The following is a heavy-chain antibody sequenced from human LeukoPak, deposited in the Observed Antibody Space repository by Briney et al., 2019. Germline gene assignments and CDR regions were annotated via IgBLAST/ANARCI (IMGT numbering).Heavy chain of an antibody. CDR3: ARVGDYALKD. J-gene: IGHJ4*02. CDR2: IYYSGST. CDR1: GGSISSYY. V-gene: IGHV4-59*12. Sequence: SETLSLTCTVSGGSISSYYWSWIRQPPGKGLEWIGYIYYSGSTNYNPSLKSRVSMSVDTSKNQCTLKLSSVTAADTAVYYCARVGDYALKDWGQGTLVTVSS. D-gene: IGHD3-16*01.